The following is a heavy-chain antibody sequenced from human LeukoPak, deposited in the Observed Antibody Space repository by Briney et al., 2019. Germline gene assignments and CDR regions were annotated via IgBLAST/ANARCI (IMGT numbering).Heavy chain of an antibody. Sequence: PGGSLRLSCAASGFTFSSYWMSWVRQAPGKGLEWVANIKQDGSEKYYVDSVKGRFTISRDNAKNSLYLQMNSLRAEDTAVYYCVRDGMVIPYAFDILGQGTTVTVSS. J-gene: IGHJ3*02. CDR2: IKQDGSEK. V-gene: IGHV3-7*01. D-gene: IGHD2-21*01. CDR3: VRDGMVIPYAFDI. CDR1: GFTFSSYW.